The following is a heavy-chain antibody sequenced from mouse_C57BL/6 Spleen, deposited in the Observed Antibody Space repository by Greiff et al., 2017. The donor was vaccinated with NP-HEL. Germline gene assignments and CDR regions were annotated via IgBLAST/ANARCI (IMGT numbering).Heavy chain of an antibody. CDR2: IHPNSGST. V-gene: IGHV1-64*01. CDR3: ARGSYYGSSHYYAMDY. CDR1: GYTFTSYW. D-gene: IGHD1-1*01. J-gene: IGHJ4*01. Sequence: QLPPPWAALVQPGASVQLSCKASGYTFTSYWMHWVKQRPGQGLEWIGMIHPNSGSTNYNEKFKSKATLTVDKSSSTAYMQLSSLTSEDSAVYYCARGSYYGSSHYYAMDYWGQGTSVTVSS.